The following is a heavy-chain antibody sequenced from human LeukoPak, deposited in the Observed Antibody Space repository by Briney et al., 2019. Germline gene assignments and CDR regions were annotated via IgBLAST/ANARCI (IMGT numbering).Heavy chain of an antibody. V-gene: IGHV5-51*01. D-gene: IGHD4-17*01. Sequence: GESLKISCKGSGYSFTSYWIGWVRQMPGKGLEWMGIIYPGDSDTRYSPSFQGQVTISADKSIGTAYLQWSSLKASDTAMYYCARQGHDYGDYPYFDYWGQGTLVTVSS. CDR1: GYSFTSYW. CDR3: ARQGHDYGDYPYFDY. J-gene: IGHJ4*02. CDR2: IYPGDSDT.